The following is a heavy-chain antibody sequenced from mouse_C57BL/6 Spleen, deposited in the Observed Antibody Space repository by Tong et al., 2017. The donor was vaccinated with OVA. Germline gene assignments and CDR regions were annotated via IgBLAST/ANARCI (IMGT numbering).Heavy chain of an antibody. V-gene: IGHV1-54*01. CDR3: ASYYGSRIPYYFDY. CDR2: INPGSGGT. D-gene: IGHD1-1*01. J-gene: IGHJ2*01. CDR1: GYAFTNYL. Sequence: VQLQESGAELARPGASVKLSCKASGYAFTNYLIEWVKQRPGQGLEWIGVINPGSGGTNYNEKFKGKATLTADKSSSAAYMQLSSLTSEDSAVYYCASYYGSRIPYYFDYWGQGTTLTVSS.